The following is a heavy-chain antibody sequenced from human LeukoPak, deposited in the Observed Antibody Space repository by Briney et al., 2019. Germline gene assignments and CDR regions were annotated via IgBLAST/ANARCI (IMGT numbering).Heavy chain of an antibody. CDR1: GGSFTSFY. CDR2: FFSSGNT. J-gene: IGHJ4*02. D-gene: IGHD6-19*01. CDR3: ACSCGRSGWYYFDD. V-gene: IGHV4-4*07. Sequence: SETLSLTCTVSGGSFTSFYWSWIRQPAGKGLEWIGRFFSSGNTNYNPSFKSRASISVDKSKNQFSLKLTSVTAADTAVYYCACSCGRSGWYYFDDWGQGTLVTVSS.